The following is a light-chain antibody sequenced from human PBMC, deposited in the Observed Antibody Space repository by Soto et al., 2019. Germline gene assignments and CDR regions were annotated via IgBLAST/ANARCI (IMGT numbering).Light chain of an antibody. CDR2: ASS. V-gene: IGKV1-39*01. J-gene: IGKJ1*01. CDR1: YNIRNS. CDR3: QHMRT. Sequence: DIQMTQSPSSLSASVGDRVTITCRANYNIRNSLNWYQQKPREAPKLLIYASSSLESGVPSRFSGSGFGTEFSLTISSLQPDDFGSYYCQHMRTFGQGTKVDIK.